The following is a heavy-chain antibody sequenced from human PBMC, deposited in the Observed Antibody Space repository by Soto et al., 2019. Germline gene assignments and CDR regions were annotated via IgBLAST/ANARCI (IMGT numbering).Heavy chain of an antibody. CDR1: GFTFSSYA. CDR3: AKVPTGEMGTVFQAFDI. V-gene: IGHV3-23*01. Sequence: GGSLRLSCAASGFTFSSYAMSWVRQAPGKWLEWVSAITYSGGSTYYAGSVKGRFTISRDNSKNTLYLQMNSLRAEDKAVYYCAKVPTGEMGTVFQAFDIWGQGTMVTVSS. D-gene: IGHD1-26*01. J-gene: IGHJ3*02. CDR2: ITYSGGST.